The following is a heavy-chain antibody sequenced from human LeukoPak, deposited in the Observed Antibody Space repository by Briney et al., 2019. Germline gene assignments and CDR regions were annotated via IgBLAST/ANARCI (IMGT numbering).Heavy chain of an antibody. CDR2: INHSGST. V-gene: IGHV4-34*01. Sequence: TSETLSLTCAVYGGSFSGYYWSWIRQPPGKGLEWIGEINHSGSTNYNPSLKSRVTISADTSQNQFSLKLSSVTAADTAVYYCARGSGWYTQNYFDYWGQGTLVTVSS. J-gene: IGHJ4*02. CDR1: GGSFSGYY. CDR3: ARGSGWYTQNYFDY. D-gene: IGHD6-19*01.